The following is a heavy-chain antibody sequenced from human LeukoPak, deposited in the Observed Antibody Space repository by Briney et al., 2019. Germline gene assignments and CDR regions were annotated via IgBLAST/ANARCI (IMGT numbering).Heavy chain of an antibody. CDR3: ARDSTGDFWSGYYQGAFDI. J-gene: IGHJ3*02. CDR2: IYTSGST. D-gene: IGHD3-3*01. V-gene: IGHV4-61*02. CDR1: GGSISSSSYY. Sequence: SETLSLTCTVSGGSISSSSYYWSWIRQPAGKGLEWIGRIYTSGSTNYNPSLKSRVTMSVDTSKNQFSLKLSSVTAADTAVYYCARDSTGDFWSGYYQGAFDIWGQGTMVTVSS.